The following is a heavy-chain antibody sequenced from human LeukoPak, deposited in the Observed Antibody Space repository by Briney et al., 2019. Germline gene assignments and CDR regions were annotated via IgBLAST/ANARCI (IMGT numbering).Heavy chain of an antibody. Sequence: SETLSLTCAVSGGSISSGSYSWSWIRQPPGKGLEWVGYIYPRGSTYYNPSLKSRVILSLDKSANQFSLNLSSVTAADTAVYYCARFSPRAMGNYLDFWGQGTLVTVSS. D-gene: IGHD7-27*01. CDR1: GGSISSGSYS. CDR2: IYPRGST. J-gene: IGHJ4*02. CDR3: ARFSPRAMGNYLDF. V-gene: IGHV4-30-2*01.